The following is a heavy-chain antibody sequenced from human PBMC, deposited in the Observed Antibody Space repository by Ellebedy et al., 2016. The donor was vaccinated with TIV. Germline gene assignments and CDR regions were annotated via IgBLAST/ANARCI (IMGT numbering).Heavy chain of an antibody. V-gene: IGHV3-7*01. J-gene: IGHJ3*02. CDR2: IYQDGTQK. Sequence: GESLKISCGASGFSFRSYWMTWVRQAPGKGLEWVANIYQDGTQKYYVDSVKGRFTISRDNAKNSLYLQMNSLRADDTSVYYCATDGSYGDFRSPAHAFVIWGQGTVVTVSS. D-gene: IGHD4-17*01. CDR1: GFSFRSYW. CDR3: ATDGSYGDFRSPAHAFVI.